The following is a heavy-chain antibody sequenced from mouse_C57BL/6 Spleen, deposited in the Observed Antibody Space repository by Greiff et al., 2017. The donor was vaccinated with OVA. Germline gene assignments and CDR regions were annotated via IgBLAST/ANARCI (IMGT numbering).Heavy chain of an antibody. Sequence: EVQLQQSGPELVKPGASVKISCKASGYTFTDYYMNWVKQSHGKSLEWIGDINPNNGGTSYNQKFKGKATLTVDKSSSTAYMELRSLTSEDSAVYYCAREREDAMDYWGQGTSVTVSS. CDR2: INPNNGGT. J-gene: IGHJ4*01. CDR1: GYTFTDYY. V-gene: IGHV1-26*01. CDR3: AREREDAMDY.